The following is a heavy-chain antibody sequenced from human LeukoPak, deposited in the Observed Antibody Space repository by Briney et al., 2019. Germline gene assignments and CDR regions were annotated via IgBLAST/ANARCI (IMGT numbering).Heavy chain of an antibody. J-gene: IGHJ5*02. D-gene: IGHD3-22*01. CDR3: AREVVITKGWFDP. Sequence: GGSLRLSCAASGFTFSDYYMSWIRHAPGKGLERVSYISSSSSYTNYADSVKGRFTISRDNAKNSLYLQMNSLRAEDTAVYYCAREVVITKGWFDPWGQGTLVTVSS. CDR1: GFTFSDYY. V-gene: IGHV3-11*05. CDR2: ISSSSSYT.